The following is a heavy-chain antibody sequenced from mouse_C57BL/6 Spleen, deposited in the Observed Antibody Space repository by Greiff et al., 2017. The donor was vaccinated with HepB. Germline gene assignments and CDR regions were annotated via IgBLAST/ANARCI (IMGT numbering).Heavy chain of an antibody. CDR1: GYTFTSYG. Sequence: VQLQQSGAELARPGASVKLSCKASGYTFTSYGISWVKQRTGQGLEWIGEIYLRSGNTYYNEKSKGKATLTAEKTSSTAYMELRSLTSKDSSVCFCAREGDSSGYVDVWGQGTTLTVSS. D-gene: IGHD3-2*02. J-gene: IGHJ2*01. V-gene: IGHV1-81*01. CDR2: IYLRSGNT. CDR3: AREGDSSGYVDV.